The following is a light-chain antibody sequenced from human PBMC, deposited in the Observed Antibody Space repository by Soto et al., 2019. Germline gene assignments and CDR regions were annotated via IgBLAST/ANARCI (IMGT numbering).Light chain of an antibody. CDR3: QQRNVWPPIT. CDR2: DST. CDR1: QSIHTP. Sequence: EIVLTQSPAALSQSPVARATLPCRASQSIHTPLAWYQQKPGQPPRLVVYDSTLRANGVPDRFGGSRSGTEFTLTIKNLEPEDFAVYYCQQRNVWPPITFGQGTRLEIK. J-gene: IGKJ5*01. V-gene: IGKV3-11*01.